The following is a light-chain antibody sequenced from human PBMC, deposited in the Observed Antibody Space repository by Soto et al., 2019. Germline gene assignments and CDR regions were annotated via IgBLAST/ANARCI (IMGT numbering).Light chain of an antibody. Sequence: EVVLTQSPASLSLSPGDRDTLSCRADQSVSAYFAWYQQKPGQPPRLLFFDASSRATGVPHRFSAGGSGTDFTLIISSLQPEDFAVYYCQQRVNFPPTFRGGTKVEI. V-gene: IGKV3-11*01. CDR2: DAS. J-gene: IGKJ4*01. CDR1: QSVSAY. CDR3: QQRVNFPPT.